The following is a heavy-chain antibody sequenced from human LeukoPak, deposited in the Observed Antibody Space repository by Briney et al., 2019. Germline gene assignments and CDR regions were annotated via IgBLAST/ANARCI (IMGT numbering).Heavy chain of an antibody. D-gene: IGHD2-2*02. CDR2: ISYDGSNK. J-gene: IGHJ4*02. CDR3: ASVYCSSTSCYNAPDFDY. V-gene: IGHV3-30-3*01. CDR1: GFTFSSYA. Sequence: TGGSLRLSCAASGFTFSSYAMHWVRQAPGKGLEWVAVISYDGSNKYYADSVKGRFTISRDNSKNTLYLQMNSLRAEDTAVYYCASVYCSSTSCYNAPDFDYWGQGTLVTVSS.